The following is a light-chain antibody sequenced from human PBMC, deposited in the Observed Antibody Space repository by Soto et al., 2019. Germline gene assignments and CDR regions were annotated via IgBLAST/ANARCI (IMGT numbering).Light chain of an antibody. CDR1: QSINSY. J-gene: IGKJ5*01. CDR3: QQSYSSPIT. CDR2: AAS. V-gene: IGKV1-39*01. Sequence: DLQMTQSPSSLSASVGDRVTITCRASQSINSYLNWYQQKPGKAPELLIYAASSLQSGVPSRFSGSGSGTDFTLTISSLQPEDFATYYCQQSYSSPITFGQGTRLEIK.